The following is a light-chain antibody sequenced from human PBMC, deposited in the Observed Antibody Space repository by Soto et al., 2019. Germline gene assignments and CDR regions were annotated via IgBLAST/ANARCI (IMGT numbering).Light chain of an antibody. V-gene: IGLV2-14*03. Sequence: QSVLTQPASVSGSPGQSITISCTGTSSDIGGYNYVSWYQQHPGKAPQRMIYDVSNRPSGLSNRFSGSKSGNTASLTISGLQAEDAADYYCSLYTPISTVVFGGGTKRTVL. CDR3: SLYTPISTVV. CDR2: DVS. J-gene: IGLJ2*01. CDR1: SSDIGGYNY.